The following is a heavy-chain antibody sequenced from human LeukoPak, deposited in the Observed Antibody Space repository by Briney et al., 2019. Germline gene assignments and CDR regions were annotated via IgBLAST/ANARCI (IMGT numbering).Heavy chain of an antibody. V-gene: IGHV4-59*12. Sequence: SETLSLTCTVSGGSISSYYWSWIRQPPGKGLEWIGYIYYSGSTNYNPSLKSRVTMSVDTSKNQFSLKLSSVTAADTAVYYCARDLAAPSLNWFDPWGQGTLVTVSS. D-gene: IGHD2-15*01. CDR2: IYYSGST. J-gene: IGHJ5*02. CDR3: ARDLAAPSLNWFDP. CDR1: GGSISSYY.